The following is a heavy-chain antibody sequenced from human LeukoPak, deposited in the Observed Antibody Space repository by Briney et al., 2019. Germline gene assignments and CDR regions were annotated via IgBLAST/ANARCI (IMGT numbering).Heavy chain of an antibody. J-gene: IGHJ4*02. Sequence: PGGSLRLSCAAPGFTFSIFWMSWVRQAPGKGLEWVANIKQDGSAKYYVDSVKGRFTISRDNARNSLYLEMNNLRAEDTAIYYCATSYDNGGNNWGQGTLVTVSS. V-gene: IGHV3-7*01. CDR3: ATSYDNGGNN. D-gene: IGHD4-23*01. CDR1: GFTFSIFW. CDR2: IKQDGSAK.